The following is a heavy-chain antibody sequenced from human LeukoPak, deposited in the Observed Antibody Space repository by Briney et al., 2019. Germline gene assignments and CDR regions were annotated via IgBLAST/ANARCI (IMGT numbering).Heavy chain of an antibody. V-gene: IGHV3-9*01. D-gene: IGHD3-10*01. CDR3: AKDSGFGEFFDY. J-gene: IGHJ4*02. CDR2: ISWNSGSI. Sequence: GGSLRLSCAASGFTFSSYGMHWVRQAPGKGLEWVSGISWNSGSIGYADSVKGRFTISRDNAKNSLYLQMNSLRAEDTALYYCAKDSGFGEFFDYWGQGTLVTVSS. CDR1: GFTFSSYG.